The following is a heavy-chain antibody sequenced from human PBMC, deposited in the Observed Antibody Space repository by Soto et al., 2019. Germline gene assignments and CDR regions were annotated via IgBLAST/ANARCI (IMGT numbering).Heavy chain of an antibody. D-gene: IGHD5-18*01. CDR2: IIPILGTA. V-gene: IGHV1-69*11. CDR1: GGTFNSYA. CDR3: ARGGYGSKLPEY. J-gene: IGHJ4*02. Sequence: QVQLVQSGDEVKKPGSSVKVSCKASGGTFNSYAINWVRQAPGQGLEWMGGIIPILGTANYARKFQGRVTITADESTSTLYMELRSLRSEDMAIYYCARGGYGSKLPEYWGQGSQVTVYS.